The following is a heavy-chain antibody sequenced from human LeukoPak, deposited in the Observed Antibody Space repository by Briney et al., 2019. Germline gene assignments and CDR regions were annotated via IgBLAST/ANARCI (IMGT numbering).Heavy chain of an antibody. CDR2: IIPIFGTA. V-gene: IGHV1-69*13. CDR3: ARDTGGNNYDILTGYPYQYNWFEP. CDR1: GGTFSSYA. Sequence: ASVTVSCKASGGTFSSYAISWVRQASGQGLEWMGGIIPIFGTANYAQKFQGRVTITADESTSTAYMELSSLRSEDTAVYYCARDTGGNNYDILTGYPYQYNWFEPWGQGTLVTVSS. J-gene: IGHJ5*02. D-gene: IGHD3-9*01.